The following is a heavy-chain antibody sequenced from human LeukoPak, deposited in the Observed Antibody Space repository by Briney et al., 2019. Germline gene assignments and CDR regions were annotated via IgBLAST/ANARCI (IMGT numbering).Heavy chain of an antibody. Sequence: SETLSLTCIVSGGSISSYYWSWIRQPAGAGLEWVGRIYISGSTIYNPSLKSRVTMSVDTSKNQFSLKLSSVTAADTAVYYCARARYYYDSSRYPTHMDVGGKGTTVTISS. CDR1: GGSISSYY. D-gene: IGHD3-22*01. CDR3: ARARYYYDSSRYPTHMDV. V-gene: IGHV4-4*07. CDR2: IYISGST. J-gene: IGHJ6*03.